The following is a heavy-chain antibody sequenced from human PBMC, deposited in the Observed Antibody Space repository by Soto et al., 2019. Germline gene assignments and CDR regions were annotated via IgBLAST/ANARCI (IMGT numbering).Heavy chain of an antibody. CDR3: ARALTLVPGLIITCFDY. V-gene: IGHV1-8*01. CDR2: MNPNSGNT. D-gene: IGHD3-10*01. CDR1: GYTFTSYD. Sequence: QVQLVQSGAEVKKPGASVKVSCKASGYTFTSYDINWVRQATGQGLEWMGWMNPNSGNTGYAQKLQGRVTLTRNTSISTAYMELSSLRSEDTAVYYCARALTLVPGLIITCFDYWGQGTLVTVSS. J-gene: IGHJ4*02.